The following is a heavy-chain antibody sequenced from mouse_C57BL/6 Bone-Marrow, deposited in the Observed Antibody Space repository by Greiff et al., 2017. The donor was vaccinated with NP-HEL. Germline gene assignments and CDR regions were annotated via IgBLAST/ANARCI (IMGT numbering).Heavy chain of an antibody. CDR1: GYTFTSYW. V-gene: IGHV1-72*01. CDR2: IDPNSGGT. J-gene: IGHJ2*01. CDR3: ARSVITTVVGDY. Sequence: QVQLQQPGAELVKPGASVKLSCKASGYTFTSYWMHWVKQRPGRGLEWIGRIDPNSGGTKYNEKFKSKATLTVDKHSSTAYMHHSSLTSYDSAVYYCARSVITTVVGDYWGQGTTLPVSS. D-gene: IGHD1-1*01.